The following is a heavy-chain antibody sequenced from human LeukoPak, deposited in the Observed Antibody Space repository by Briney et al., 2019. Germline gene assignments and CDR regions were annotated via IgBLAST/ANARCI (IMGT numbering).Heavy chain of an antibody. CDR3: AKDKRRSLCSDYEFFDY. CDR2: ISYDGNHT. V-gene: IGHV3-30*18. D-gene: IGHD5-12*01. J-gene: IGHJ4*02. CDR1: GFTFTYYG. Sequence: GGSLRLSCAASGFTFTYYGMHWVRQAPGKGLERVAAISYDGNHTFYADSVKGRFTISRDNSKNTLYLQMNSLRAEDTALYYCAKDKRRSLCSDYEFFDYWGRGTLVAVPS.